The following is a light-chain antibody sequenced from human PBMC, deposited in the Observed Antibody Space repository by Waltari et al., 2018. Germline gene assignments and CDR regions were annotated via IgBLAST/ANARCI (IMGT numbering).Light chain of an antibody. V-gene: IGKV1-33*01. CDR2: DAS. CDR3: QQYDNLLMYT. CDR1: QDISNY. J-gene: IGKJ2*01. Sequence: DIQMTQSPSSLSASVGDRVPITCQASQDISNYLNWDQQKPGKAPKLLIYDASNLETGVPSRCSGSGSGTDFTFTISSLQPEDIATYYCQQYDNLLMYTFGQGTKLEIK.